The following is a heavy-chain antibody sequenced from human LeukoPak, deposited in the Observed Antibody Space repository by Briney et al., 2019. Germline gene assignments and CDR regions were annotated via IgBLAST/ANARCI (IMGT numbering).Heavy chain of an antibody. CDR2: IYYSGST. D-gene: IGHD3-22*01. CDR3: ARGWDYYDSSGYSDAFDI. Sequence: SETLSLTCTVSGGSISSGGYYWSWIRQHPGKGLEWIGYIYYSGSTYYNPSLKSRVTISVDTSKNQFSLKLSSVTAADTAVYYCARGWDYYDSSGYSDAFDIWGQGTMVTVSS. CDR1: GGSISSGGYY. J-gene: IGHJ3*02. V-gene: IGHV4-31*03.